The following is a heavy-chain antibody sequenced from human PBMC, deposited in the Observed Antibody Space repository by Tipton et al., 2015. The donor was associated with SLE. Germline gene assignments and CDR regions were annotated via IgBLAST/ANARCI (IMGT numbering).Heavy chain of an antibody. CDR1: GYTFTSYG. D-gene: IGHD4-17*01. V-gene: IGHV1-18*01. Sequence: QLVQSGAEVKKPGASVKVSYKASGYTFTSYGISWVRQAPGQGLEWMGWISAYNGNTNYAQKIQGRVTMTTDTSTSTAYMELRSLRSADAAVYYCARSYGDCVGYVDYWGQGTLVTVSS. CDR3: ARSYGDCVGYVDY. CDR2: ISAYNGNT. J-gene: IGHJ4*02.